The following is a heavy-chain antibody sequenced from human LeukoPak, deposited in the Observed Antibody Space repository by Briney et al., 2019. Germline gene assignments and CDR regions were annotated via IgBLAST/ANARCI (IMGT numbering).Heavy chain of an antibody. J-gene: IGHJ3*02. Sequence: PGGSLRLSCAASGFTFSTYAMSWVRQAPGKGLEWVAVISYDGNNKYYADSVKGRFTISRDNSKNTLYLQMNSLRAEDTAVYYCAKDRGGAYYESSVDIWGQGTMVTVSS. V-gene: IGHV3-30*18. CDR2: ISYDGNNK. CDR3: AKDRGGAYYESSVDI. CDR1: GFTFSTYA. D-gene: IGHD3-22*01.